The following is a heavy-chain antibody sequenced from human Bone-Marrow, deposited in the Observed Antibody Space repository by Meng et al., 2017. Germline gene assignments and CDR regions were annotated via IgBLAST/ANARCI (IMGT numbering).Heavy chain of an antibody. J-gene: IGHJ3*02. V-gene: IGHV4-61*02. CDR1: GGSISSGSYY. Sequence: SETLSLTCTVSGGSISSGSYYWSWIRQPAGKGLEGIGRIYTSGSTNYNPSLKSRVTISVDTSKNQFSLKLSSVTAADTAVYYCARDLTYYYDSSGYYWSDAFDIWGQGTMVTVSS. CDR2: IYTSGST. D-gene: IGHD3-22*01. CDR3: ARDLTYYYDSSGYYWSDAFDI.